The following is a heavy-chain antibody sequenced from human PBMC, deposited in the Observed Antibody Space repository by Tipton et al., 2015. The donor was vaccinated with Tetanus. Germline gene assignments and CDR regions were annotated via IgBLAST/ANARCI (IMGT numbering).Heavy chain of an antibody. CDR3: ARTIGFYGSGSYLVDY. J-gene: IGHJ4*02. D-gene: IGHD3-10*01. CDR1: GGSISSSSYY. V-gene: IGHV4-39*01. Sequence: TLSLTCTVSGGSISSSSYYWGWIRQPPGKGLEWIGSIYYSGSTYYNPSLKSRVTISVDTSKNQFSLKLSSVTAADTAVYYCARTIGFYGSGSYLVDYWGQGTLVTVSS. CDR2: IYYSGST.